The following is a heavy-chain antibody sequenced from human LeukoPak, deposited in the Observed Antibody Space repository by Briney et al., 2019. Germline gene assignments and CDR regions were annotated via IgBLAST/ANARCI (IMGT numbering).Heavy chain of an antibody. CDR2: IYYSGSI. V-gene: IGHV4-59*01. CDR3: ARYGLRWGRNAFDI. D-gene: IGHD3-16*01. CDR1: GGSISSYY. J-gene: IGHJ3*02. Sequence: SETLSLTCTVSGGSISSYYWSWIRQPPGKGLEWIGYIYYSGSINYNPSLKSRVTISVDTSKNQFSLKLSSVTAADTAVYYCARYGLRWGRNAFDIWGQGTMVTVSS.